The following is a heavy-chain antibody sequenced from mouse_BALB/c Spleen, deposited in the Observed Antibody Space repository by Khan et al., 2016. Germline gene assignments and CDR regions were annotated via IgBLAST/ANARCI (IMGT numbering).Heavy chain of an antibody. V-gene: IGHV2-5*01. CDR1: GFSLTSYG. CDR3: AKRYYGSYAMDY. Sequence: QVQLKQSGPGLVQPSQSLSITCTVSGFSLTSYGVHWVRQSPEKGLEWLGVIWRGGSTDYNAAFMSRLSITKDNSKSKVFFKMTRLQADDTAIYYCAKRYYGSYAMDYWGPGTSVTVSS. J-gene: IGHJ4*01. D-gene: IGHD1-1*01. CDR2: IWRGGST.